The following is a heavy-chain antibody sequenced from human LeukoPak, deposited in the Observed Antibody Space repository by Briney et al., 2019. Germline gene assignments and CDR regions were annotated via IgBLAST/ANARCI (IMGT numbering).Heavy chain of an antibody. CDR3: ARGIVGEEYYFDY. J-gene: IGHJ4*02. CDR2: IYSGGST. D-gene: IGHD1-26*01. Sequence: GGSLRLSCAASGFTVSSNYMSWVRQAPGKGLEWVSVIYSGGSTYYADSVKGRFTISRDNSKNTLYLQMNSLRAEDTAVYYCARGIVGEEYYFDYWGQGTLVTVSS. CDR1: GFTVSSNY. V-gene: IGHV3-53*01.